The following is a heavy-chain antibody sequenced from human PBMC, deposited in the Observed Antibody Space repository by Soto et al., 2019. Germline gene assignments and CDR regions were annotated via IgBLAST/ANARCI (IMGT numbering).Heavy chain of an antibody. CDR2: INAGNGNT. CDR1: GYTFTSYA. Sequence: ASVKVSCKASGYTFTSYAMHWVRQAPGQRLEWMGWINAGNGNTKYSQKFQGRVTITRDTSASTAYMELSSLRSEDTAVYYCARGSGIGGSYRVWGQGTLVTVSS. D-gene: IGHD1-26*01. V-gene: IGHV1-3*01. J-gene: IGHJ4*02. CDR3: ARGSGIGGSYRV.